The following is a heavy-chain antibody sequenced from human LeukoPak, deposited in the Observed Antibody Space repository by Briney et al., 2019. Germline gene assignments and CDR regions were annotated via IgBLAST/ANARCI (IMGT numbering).Heavy chain of an antibody. V-gene: IGHV1-69*13. CDR2: IIPIFGTA. CDR1: GGTFSSYA. CDR3: ARGSGSYYNPSYYYYYMDV. Sequence: SVKVSCKASGGTFSSYAISWVRQAPGQGLEWMGGIIPIFGTANYAQKFQGRVTITADESTSTAYMELSSLRSEDTAVYYCARGSGSYYNPSYYYYYMDVRGKGTTVTVSS. J-gene: IGHJ6*03. D-gene: IGHD3-10*01.